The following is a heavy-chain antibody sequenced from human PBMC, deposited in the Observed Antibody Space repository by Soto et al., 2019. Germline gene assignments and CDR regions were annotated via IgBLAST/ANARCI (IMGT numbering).Heavy chain of an antibody. J-gene: IGHJ4*02. V-gene: IGHV1-69*04. CDR3: ARDQDSGYDLDERFDY. CDR2: IIPILGIA. CDR1: GGTFSSYT. Sequence: ASVKVSCKASGGTFSSYTISWVRQAPGQGLEWMGRIIPILGIANYAQKFQGRVTITADKSTSTAYMELSSLRSEDTAVYYCARDQDSGYDLDERFDYWGQGTLVTVSS. D-gene: IGHD5-12*01.